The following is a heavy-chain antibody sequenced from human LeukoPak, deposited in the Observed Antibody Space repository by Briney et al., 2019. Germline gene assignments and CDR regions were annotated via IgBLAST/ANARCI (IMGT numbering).Heavy chain of an antibody. CDR3: ARVAQLAGDY. CDR2: ISSSSSYI. CDR1: GFTFSSYS. Sequence: GGSLRLSCAASGFTFSSYSMNWVHQAPGKGLEWVSSISSSSSYIYYADSVKGRFAISRDNAKNSLYLQMNSLRAEDTAVYYCARVAQLAGDYWGQGTLVTVSS. J-gene: IGHJ4*02. V-gene: IGHV3-21*01. D-gene: IGHD6-6*01.